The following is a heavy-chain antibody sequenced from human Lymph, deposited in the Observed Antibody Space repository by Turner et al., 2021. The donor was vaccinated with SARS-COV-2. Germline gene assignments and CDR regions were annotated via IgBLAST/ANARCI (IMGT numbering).Heavy chain of an antibody. CDR3: ATPGLSNSSLNY. CDR1: GPTVSSNY. V-gene: IGHV3-53*01. CDR2: IYSGGST. D-gene: IGHD6-6*01. J-gene: IGHJ4*02. Sequence: EVQLVESGGGLIQPGGSLRLSCAASGPTVSSNYMSWVRQAPGKGLKWVSIIYSGGSTYYADSVKGRFTISRDNSKNTLYLQMNSLRAEDTAVYYCATPGLSNSSLNYWGQGTLVTVS.